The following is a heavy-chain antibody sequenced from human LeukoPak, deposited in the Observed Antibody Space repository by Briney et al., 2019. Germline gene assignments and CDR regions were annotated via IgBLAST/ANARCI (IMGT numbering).Heavy chain of an antibody. CDR3: ARGDRWDYYDSSGYYPEDY. Sequence: ETLSLTCAVYGGSFSGYYWSWIRQAPGKGLEWVSSISSSSSYIYYADSVKGRFTISRDNAKNTLYLQMNSLRAEDTAVYYCARGDRWDYYDSSGYYPEDYWGQGTLVTVSS. D-gene: IGHD3-22*01. CDR2: ISSSSSYI. J-gene: IGHJ4*02. CDR1: GGSFSGYY. V-gene: IGHV3-21*01.